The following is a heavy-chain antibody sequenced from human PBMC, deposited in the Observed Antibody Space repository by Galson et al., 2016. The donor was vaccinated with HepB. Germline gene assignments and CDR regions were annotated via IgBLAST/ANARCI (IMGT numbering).Heavy chain of an antibody. D-gene: IGHD4-23*01. CDR1: GFPSSHYA. CDR2: IGGAGGTT. J-gene: IGHJ3*02. CDR3: AKDAATAVKEAFDI. V-gene: IGHV3-23*01. Sequence: SLRLSCAASGFPSSHYAMNWVRQAPGKGLEWVSAIGGAGGTTYYADSVKGRFTISRDNSKNTLYLQMNSLGAEDAALYYCAKDAATAVKEAFDIWGQGTMVTVSS.